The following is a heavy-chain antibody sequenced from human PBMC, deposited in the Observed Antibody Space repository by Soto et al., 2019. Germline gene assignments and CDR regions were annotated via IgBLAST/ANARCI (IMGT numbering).Heavy chain of an antibody. D-gene: IGHD3-22*01. CDR2: MYFGGSF. CDR1: GASVSHGY. J-gene: IGHJ5*02. CDR3: ARSYYDSTGFAVDP. Sequence: PSETLSLTCTVSGASVSHGYWSWIRQPPGRGLEWIGFMYFGGSFNYNPSLTSRATISVETSKTQFSMKLTSVTASDTAVYYCARSYYDSTGFAVDPWGQGTLVTVSS. V-gene: IGHV4-59*02.